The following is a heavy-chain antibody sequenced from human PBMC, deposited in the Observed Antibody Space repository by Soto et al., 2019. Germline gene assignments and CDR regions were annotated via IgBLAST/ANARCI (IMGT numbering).Heavy chain of an antibody. CDR2: ISTDGKVT. CDR3: AKEPYGDSQYFDY. J-gene: IGHJ4*02. D-gene: IGHD2-21*02. CDR1: GFTFTNYA. V-gene: IGHV3-30-3*02. Sequence: GGSLRLSCAASGFTFTNYAMHWVRQAPGKGLEWVALISTDGKVTFYADSVKGRFTVSRDNSKNTIYLQANSLRPEDTAVYYCAKEPYGDSQYFDYWGQGTPVTVSS.